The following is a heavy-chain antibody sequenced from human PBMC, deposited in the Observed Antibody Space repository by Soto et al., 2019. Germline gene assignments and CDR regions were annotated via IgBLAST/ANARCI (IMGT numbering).Heavy chain of an antibody. J-gene: IGHJ3*02. CDR1: GYTFTNYY. V-gene: IGHV1-46*01. D-gene: IGHD3-9*01. Sequence: PSVKVSCKASGYTFTNYYMHWVRQAPGQGLEWMGVINPSGGSPSYAQKFQGRVTMTRDTSTSTVYMELSSLRSEDTAVYYCARDYLDILTGYDAFDIWGQGTMVTVSS. CDR2: INPSGGSP. CDR3: ARDYLDILTGYDAFDI.